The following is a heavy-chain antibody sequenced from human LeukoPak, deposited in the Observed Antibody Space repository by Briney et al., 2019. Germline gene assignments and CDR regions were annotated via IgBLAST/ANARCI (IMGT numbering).Heavy chain of an antibody. Sequence: GASVKVSCKASGGTFSSYAISWVRQAPGQGLEWMGGIIPIFGTANYAQKFQGRVTITADESTSTAYMELSSLRSEDMAVYYCAREGYCSSTSCHIGYWGQGTLVTVSS. J-gene: IGHJ4*02. D-gene: IGHD2-2*01. CDR3: AREGYCSSTSCHIGY. CDR1: GGTFSSYA. V-gene: IGHV1-69*13. CDR2: IIPIFGTA.